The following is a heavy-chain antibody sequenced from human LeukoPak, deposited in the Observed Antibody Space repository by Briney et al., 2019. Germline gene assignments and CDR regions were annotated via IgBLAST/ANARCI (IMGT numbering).Heavy chain of an antibody. CDR1: GFTFSSYA. CDR3: ARGGEVVVAAKVDY. D-gene: IGHD2-15*01. Sequence: PGGPLRLSCAASGFTFSSYAMSWVRQAPGKGLEWVSAISGSGGSTYYADSVKGRFTISRDNSKNTLYLQMSSLRAEDTAVYYCARGGEVVVAAKVDYWGQGTLVTVSS. CDR2: ISGSGGST. J-gene: IGHJ4*02. V-gene: IGHV3-23*01.